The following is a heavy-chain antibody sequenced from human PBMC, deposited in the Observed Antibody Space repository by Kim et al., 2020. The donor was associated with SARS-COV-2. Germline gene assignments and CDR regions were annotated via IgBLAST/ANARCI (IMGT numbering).Heavy chain of an antibody. CDR1: GDSVSSNSAA. V-gene: IGHV6-1*01. D-gene: IGHD1-26*01. Sequence: SQTLSLTCAISGDSVSSNSAAWSWFRQSPSSGLEWLGRTYYRSKWYNDYATFVRSRITITSDTSKNQLSLQLSSVTPEDTAVYYCAREATGGLDYFDYWGQGTLVTVSS. CDR2: TYYRSKWYN. J-gene: IGHJ4*02. CDR3: AREATGGLDYFDY.